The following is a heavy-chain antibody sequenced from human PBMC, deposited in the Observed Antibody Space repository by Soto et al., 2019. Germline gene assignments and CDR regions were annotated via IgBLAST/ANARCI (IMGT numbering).Heavy chain of an antibody. J-gene: IGHJ3*01. CDR3: THIILGVPTTMNAFDL. V-gene: IGHV2-5*02. CDR1: GVSLSTNGVS. D-gene: IGHD2-2*01. CDR2: IYWDDDK. Sequence: QITLKESGPTLVKPTQTVTLTCTFSGVSLSTNGVSVGWIRQPPGKALEWLALIYWDDDKRYSPSLKRRLIITKNTSKNQVVLVMTTMDPLDTATYYCTHIILGVPTTMNAFDLWVQGTMVNASS.